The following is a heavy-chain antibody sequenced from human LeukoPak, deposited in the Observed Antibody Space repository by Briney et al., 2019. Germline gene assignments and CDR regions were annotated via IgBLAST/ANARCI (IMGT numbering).Heavy chain of an antibody. Sequence: SETLSLTCAVYGGSFSGYYWSWTRQPPGKGLEWIGEINHSGSTNYNPSLKSRVTISVDTSKNQFSLKLSSVTAADTAVYYCARYISYYGSGSFNWFDPWGQGTLVAVSS. CDR2: INHSGST. CDR1: GGSFSGYY. J-gene: IGHJ5*02. V-gene: IGHV4-34*01. D-gene: IGHD3-10*01. CDR3: ARYISYYGSGSFNWFDP.